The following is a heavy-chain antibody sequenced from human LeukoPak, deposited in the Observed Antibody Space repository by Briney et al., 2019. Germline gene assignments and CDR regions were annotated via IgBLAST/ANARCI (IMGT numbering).Heavy chain of an antibody. Sequence: GGSLRLSCAASGFTFSSYAMSWVRQAPGKGLEWVSAISGSGGSTYYADSVKGRFTISRDNSKNTLYLQMNSPRAEDTAVYYCAKALGFMVRGVPIDYWGQGTLVTVSS. V-gene: IGHV3-23*01. CDR3: AKALGFMVRGVPIDY. D-gene: IGHD3-10*01. CDR1: GFTFSSYA. J-gene: IGHJ4*02. CDR2: ISGSGGST.